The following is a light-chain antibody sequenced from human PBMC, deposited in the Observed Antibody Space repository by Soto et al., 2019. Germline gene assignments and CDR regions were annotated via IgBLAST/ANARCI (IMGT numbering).Light chain of an antibody. CDR1: QGTSSY. V-gene: IGKV1-9*01. Sequence: DIQLTQSPSFLSASVGDRVTITCRASQGTSSYLAWFQQKPGRAPKLLIYGASTLQSGVPARFSGSGSGTEFTLTISSLQPDDFATYYCQQYNSYPWTFGQGTKVEIK. CDR2: GAS. J-gene: IGKJ1*01. CDR3: QQYNSYPWT.